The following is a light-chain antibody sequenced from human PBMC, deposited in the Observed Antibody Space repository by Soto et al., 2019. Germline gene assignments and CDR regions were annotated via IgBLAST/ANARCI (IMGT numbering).Light chain of an antibody. CDR2: EGS. CDR3: CSYAGSSTFHVV. CDR1: SSDVGSYNL. V-gene: IGLV2-23*03. J-gene: IGLJ2*01. Sequence: QSALTQPASVSGSPRQSITISCTGTSSDVGSYNLVSWYQQHPGKAPKLMIYEGSKRPSGVSNRFSGSKSGNTASLTISGLQAEDEADYYCCSYAGSSTFHVVFGGGTKLTVL.